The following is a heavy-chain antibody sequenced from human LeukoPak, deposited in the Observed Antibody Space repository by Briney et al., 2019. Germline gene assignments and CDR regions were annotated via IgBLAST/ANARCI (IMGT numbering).Heavy chain of an antibody. J-gene: IGHJ6*03. Sequence: ASVKVSCKASGYTFTGYYMHWVRQAPGQGLEWMGWINPNSGGTNYAQKFQGRVTMTRDTSISTAYMELSRLRSDDTAVYYCARAEQGVAARPGKYYYYMDVWGKGTTVTVSS. CDR3: ARAEQGVAARPGKYYYYMDV. D-gene: IGHD6-6*01. CDR1: GYTFTGYY. V-gene: IGHV1-2*02. CDR2: INPNSGGT.